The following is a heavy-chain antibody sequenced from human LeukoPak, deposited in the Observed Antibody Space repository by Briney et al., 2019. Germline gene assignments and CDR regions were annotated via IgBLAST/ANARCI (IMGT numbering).Heavy chain of an antibody. CDR2: INSDGSST. V-gene: IGHV3-74*01. CDR3: ARILRIARDYYGMDV. J-gene: IGHJ6*02. D-gene: IGHD6-13*01. Sequence: GGSLRLSYAASGFTFSSYWMHWVRQAPGKGLVWVSRINSDGSSTSYADSVKGRFTVSRDNAKNTLYLQMNSLRAEDTAVYYCARILRIARDYYGMDVWGQGTTVTVSS. CDR1: GFTFSSYW.